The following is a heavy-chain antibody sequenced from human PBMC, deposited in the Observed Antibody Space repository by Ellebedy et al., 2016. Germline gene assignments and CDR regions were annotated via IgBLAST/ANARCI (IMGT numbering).Heavy chain of an antibody. CDR1: GFIFSSYS. J-gene: IGHJ3*02. V-gene: IGHV3-21*01. Sequence: GESLKISXAASGFIFSSYSMNWVRQAPGKGLEWVSSISSSSSHLYHADSVKGRFTISRDNAKNSLYLQMDSLRAEDTAVYYCARDRDDPNPGDAFDIWGQGTMVTVS. CDR3: ARDRDDPNPGDAFDI. CDR2: ISSSSSHL.